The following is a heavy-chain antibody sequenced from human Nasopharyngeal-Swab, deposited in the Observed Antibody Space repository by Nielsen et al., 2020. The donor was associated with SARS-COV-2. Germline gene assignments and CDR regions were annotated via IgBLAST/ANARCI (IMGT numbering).Heavy chain of an antibody. D-gene: IGHD4-23*01. CDR2: IRSKTYGGTA. V-gene: IGHV3-49*03. CDR1: GFTFGDAA. Sequence: GESLKISCTASGFTFGDAAVSWFRQAPRKGLDWVGYIRSKTYGGTAEYAASVKGRFTISRDDSRSIDYLQMNSLDAEDTAVYYCARVRVMTRVVTHYYYGIDVWGQGTTVTVSS. CDR3: ARVRVMTRVVTHYYYGIDV. J-gene: IGHJ6*02.